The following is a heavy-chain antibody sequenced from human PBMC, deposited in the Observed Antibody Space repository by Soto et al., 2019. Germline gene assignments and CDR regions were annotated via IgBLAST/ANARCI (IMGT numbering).Heavy chain of an antibody. CDR1: GFTFTSYA. Sequence: GRSLRLSCAASGFTFTSYAMGWVRQAPGKGLECVSVVSRGGSTHYADSVTGRFIVSRDNSKNTVSLQMNSLRADDTAVYYCAKRRGAGGHFDYWGQGALVTVSS. CDR2: VSRGGST. J-gene: IGHJ4*02. CDR3: AKRRGAGGHFDY. V-gene: IGHV3-23*01. D-gene: IGHD2-15*01.